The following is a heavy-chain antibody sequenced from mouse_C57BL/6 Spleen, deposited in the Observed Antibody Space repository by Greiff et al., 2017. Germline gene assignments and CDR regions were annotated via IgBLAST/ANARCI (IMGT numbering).Heavy chain of an antibody. CDR3: AIDYYYSNYDDALDY. V-gene: IGHV1-78*01. J-gene: IGHJ4*01. CDR2: IYPRDGGT. CDR1: GYTFTDHT. D-gene: IGHD2-5*01. Sequence: QVQLQQSDAELVKPGASVKISCKASGYTFTDHTIHWLKQRPGQGLEWIGYIYPRDGGTKYNEKLKGKATLTADKSSSTAYMQLNCLTSEDSAVYDCAIDYYYSNYDDALDYWGQGTSVTVSS.